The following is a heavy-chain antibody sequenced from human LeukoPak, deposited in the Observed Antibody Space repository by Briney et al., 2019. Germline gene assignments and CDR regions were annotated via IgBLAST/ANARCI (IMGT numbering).Heavy chain of an antibody. CDR2: IYTSGST. Sequence: SETLSLTCTVSGGSISSYYWSWIRQPAGKGLKWIGRIYTSGSTNYNPPLKSRVTMSVDTSKNQFSLKLSSVTAADTAVYYCARGSYDSSGYALDYWGQGTLVTVSS. CDR3: ARGSYDSSGYALDY. D-gene: IGHD3-22*01. CDR1: GGSISSYY. J-gene: IGHJ4*02. V-gene: IGHV4-4*07.